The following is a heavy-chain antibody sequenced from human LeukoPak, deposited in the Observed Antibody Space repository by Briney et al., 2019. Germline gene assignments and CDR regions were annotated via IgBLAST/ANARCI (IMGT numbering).Heavy chain of an antibody. CDR2: IYHSGST. CDR3: ARERAAGRYYYYYYYMDV. V-gene: IGHV4-38-2*02. D-gene: IGHD6-13*01. Sequence: PSETLSLTCTVSGYSISSGYYWGWIRQPPGQGLEWIGSIYHSGSTYYNPSLKSRVTISVDTFKNQFSLKLSSVTAADTAVYYCARERAAGRYYYYYYYMDVWGKGTTVTVSS. J-gene: IGHJ6*03. CDR1: GYSISSGYY.